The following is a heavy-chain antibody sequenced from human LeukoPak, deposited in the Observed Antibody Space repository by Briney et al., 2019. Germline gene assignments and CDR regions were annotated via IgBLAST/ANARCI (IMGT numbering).Heavy chain of an antibody. CDR3: ARDKSRTYGSADAFDI. D-gene: IGHD3-10*01. J-gene: IGHJ3*02. V-gene: IGHV4-38-2*02. CDR2: IYHSGST. CDR1: GYSISSGYY. Sequence: SSETLSLTCTVSGYSISSGYYWGWIRPPPGKGLEWIGSIYHSGSTYYNPSLKSRVTISVETSKNQFSLKLSSVTAADTAVYYCARDKSRTYGSADAFDIWGQGTMVTVSS.